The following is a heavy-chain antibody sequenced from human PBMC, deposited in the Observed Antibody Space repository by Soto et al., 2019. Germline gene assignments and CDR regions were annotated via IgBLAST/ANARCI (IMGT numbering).Heavy chain of an antibody. CDR1: GFTFDDYA. CDR2: ISWNSGSI. J-gene: IGHJ4*02. V-gene: IGHV3-9*01. D-gene: IGHD3-10*01. CDR3: AKDGWFGEFKQYYFDY. Sequence: EVQLVESGGGLVQPGRSLRLSCAASGFTFDDYAMHWVRQAPGKGLEWVSGISWNSGSIGYADSVKGRFTISRDNAKNSLYLQMNSLRAEDTALYYCAKDGWFGEFKQYYFDYWGQGTLVTVSS.